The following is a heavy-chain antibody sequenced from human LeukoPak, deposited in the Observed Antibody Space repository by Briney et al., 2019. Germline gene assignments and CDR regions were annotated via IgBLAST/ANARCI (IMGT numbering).Heavy chain of an antibody. J-gene: IGHJ4*02. D-gene: IGHD5-18*01. Sequence: GGSLRLSCAASGFTVSSNYMSWVRQAPGKGLEWVSVIYSGGSTYYADSVKGRFTISRDNSKNTLYLQMNSLRAEDTAVYYCARDRVEGGYSYDHQFDYWGQGTLVTVSS. CDR3: ARDRVEGGYSYDHQFDY. CDR1: GFTVSSNY. V-gene: IGHV3-66*01. CDR2: IYSGGST.